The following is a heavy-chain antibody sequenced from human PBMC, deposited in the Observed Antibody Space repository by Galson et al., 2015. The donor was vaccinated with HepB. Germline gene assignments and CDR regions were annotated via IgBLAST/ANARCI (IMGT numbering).Heavy chain of an antibody. CDR3: ATKGLTSSRSPWDS. V-gene: IGHV1-24*01. CDR2: FDPEDGVA. D-gene: IGHD6-13*01. J-gene: IGHJ4*02. CDR1: GYTVTDLS. Sequence: SVKVSCKVSGYTVTDLSMHWVRQAPGKGLEWMGGFDPEDGVAIHAPKFQGRVTMTEDTSTDTAYMELSSLRSEDTAVYYCATKGLTSSRSPWDSWGQGTLVTVSS.